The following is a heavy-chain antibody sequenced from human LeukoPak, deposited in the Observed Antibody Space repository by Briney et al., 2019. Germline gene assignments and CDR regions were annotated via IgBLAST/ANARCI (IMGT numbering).Heavy chain of an antibody. CDR2: ISSSSIYI. CDR1: GFTFNVYN. D-gene: IGHD1-1*01. J-gene: IGHJ4*02. V-gene: IGHV3-21*01. Sequence: GGSLRLSCAASGFTFNVYNMNWVRQAPGKGLEWVSSISSSSIYIYYADSVKGRFTISRDNANNSLYLQMNSLRAEDTAVYYCARGGTTGTRYRGQGTLVTVSS. CDR3: ARGGTTGTRY.